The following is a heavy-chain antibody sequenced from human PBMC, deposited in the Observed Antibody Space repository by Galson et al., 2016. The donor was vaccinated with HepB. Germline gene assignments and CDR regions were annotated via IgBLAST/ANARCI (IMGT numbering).Heavy chain of an antibody. CDR1: GFTFSSYA. D-gene: IGHD2-21*02. V-gene: IGHV3-23*01. J-gene: IGHJ3*02. CDR3: ARVWGVVTAKTADAFDI. CDR2: ISSSGDST. Sequence: SLRLSCAASGFTFSSYAMTWVRQAPGKGLEWVSDISSSGDSTYYADSVKGRFTISRDNSKNTLNLQMNSLRAEDTAVYYCARVWGVVTAKTADAFDIWGQGTMVTVSS.